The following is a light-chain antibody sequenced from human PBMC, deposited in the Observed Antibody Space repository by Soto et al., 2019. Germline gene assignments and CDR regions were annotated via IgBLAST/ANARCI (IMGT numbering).Light chain of an antibody. CDR1: QRVSSN. CDR2: GAS. J-gene: IGKJ1*01. CDR3: QQYNNWPRT. Sequence: EIVMTQSPATRSVSPVQRSTLSFRASQRVSSNLAWYQQKPGQAPRLLIYGASTRATGIPARFSGSGSGTEVTLTISSLQSEDFAVYYCQQYNNWPRTFGQGTKVDIK. V-gene: IGKV3-15*01.